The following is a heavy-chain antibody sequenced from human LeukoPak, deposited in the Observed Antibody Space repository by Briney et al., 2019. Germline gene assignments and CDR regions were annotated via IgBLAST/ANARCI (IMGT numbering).Heavy chain of an antibody. CDR3: ARTSGSSGWYRDSYDY. V-gene: IGHV3-64*01. D-gene: IGHD6-19*01. Sequence: GGSLRLSCAASGFTFSSYWMSWVRQAPGEGLEYVSAISSNGGSTYYANSVKGRFTISRDNSKNTLYLQMGSLRAEDMAVYYCARTSGSSGWYRDSYDYWGQGTLVTVSS. CDR1: GFTFSSYW. CDR2: ISSNGGST. J-gene: IGHJ4*02.